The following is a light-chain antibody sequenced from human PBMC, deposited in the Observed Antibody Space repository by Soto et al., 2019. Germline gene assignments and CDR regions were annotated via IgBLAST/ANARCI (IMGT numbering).Light chain of an antibody. CDR3: SSFTRRNKEV. V-gene: IGLV2-14*03. Sequence: QSALTQPASVSGSPGQSITISCTGTSSDVGGPNYVSWYPQHQGRAPKLMIYDVNHRSSGVSDRFSGSKSGNTASLTIAGLQAEDEADDYCSSFTRRNKEVLGGGTKLTL. J-gene: IGLJ2*01. CDR2: DVN. CDR1: SSDVGGPNY.